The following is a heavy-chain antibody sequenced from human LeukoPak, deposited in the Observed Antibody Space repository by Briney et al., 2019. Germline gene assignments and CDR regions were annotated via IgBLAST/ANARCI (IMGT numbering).Heavy chain of an antibody. D-gene: IGHD2-2*02. CDR1: GGSISSGGYY. Sequence: SETLSLTCTVSGGSISSGGYYWRWIRQHPGKGLEWIGYIYYSGSTYSNPSLKSRVTISVDTSKNQFSLNLSSVTAADTAVYYCARYCSSTNCYKGGFDPWGQGTLVTVSS. CDR2: IYYSGST. J-gene: IGHJ5*02. CDR3: ARYCSSTNCYKGGFDP. V-gene: IGHV4-31*03.